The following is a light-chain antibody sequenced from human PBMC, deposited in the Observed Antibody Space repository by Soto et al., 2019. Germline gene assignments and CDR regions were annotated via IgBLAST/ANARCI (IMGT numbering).Light chain of an antibody. CDR3: TSWTTSTTMI. CDR1: ISDIGAYNY. Sequence: QSALTQPASVSGSPGQSITISCTGTISDIGAYNYVSWYQQHPGKAPKLMIYDVNIRPSGVSNRFSGSKSGNTASLTISGLQADDEADYYCTSWTTSTTMIFGGGTKLTVL. J-gene: IGLJ2*01. CDR2: DVN. V-gene: IGLV2-14*03.